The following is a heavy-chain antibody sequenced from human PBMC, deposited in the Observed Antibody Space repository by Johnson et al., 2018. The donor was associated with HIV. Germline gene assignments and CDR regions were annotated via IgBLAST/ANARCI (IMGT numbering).Heavy chain of an antibody. Sequence: VQLVESGGGVMQPGKSLRLSCEASGFTFRSYAMHWVRQAPGKGLEWVSGISWNSGSIGYADSVKGRFTISRDNAKNSLYLQMNSLKIEDTAVYYCTTGSRIQFWFNDAFDIWGQGTMVTVSS. D-gene: IGHD5-18*01. CDR3: TTGSRIQFWFNDAFDI. CDR1: GFTFRSYA. CDR2: ISWNSGSI. V-gene: IGHV3-9*01. J-gene: IGHJ3*02.